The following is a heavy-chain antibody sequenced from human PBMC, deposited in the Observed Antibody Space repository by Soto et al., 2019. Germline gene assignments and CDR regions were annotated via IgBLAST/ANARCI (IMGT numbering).Heavy chain of an antibody. J-gene: IGHJ4*02. V-gene: IGHV4-4*02. CDR2: IYHSGST. Sequence: PSETLSLTCAVSGGSIISSNWWSWVRQPPGKGLEWIGEIYHSGSTNYNPSLKSRVTISVDKSKNQFSLKLSSVTAADTAVYYCARASYDSSADYFDYWGQGTLVTVSS. D-gene: IGHD3-22*01. CDR3: ARASYDSSADYFDY. CDR1: GGSIISSNW.